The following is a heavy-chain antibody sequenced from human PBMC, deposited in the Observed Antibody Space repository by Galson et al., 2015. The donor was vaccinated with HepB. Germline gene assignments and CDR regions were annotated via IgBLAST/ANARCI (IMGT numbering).Heavy chain of an antibody. CDR3: GGGGGY. CDR1: GFIFRHYG. CDR2: IWYDGSNK. D-gene: IGHD3-16*01. V-gene: IGHV3-33*01. J-gene: IGHJ4*02. Sequence: SLRLSCAASGFIFRHYGMHWVRQAPGKGLEWVAVIWYDGSNKYYADSMKGRFTISRDDSKNTLYLQMNSLKIEDTAVYYCGGGGGYWGQGTLVTVSS.